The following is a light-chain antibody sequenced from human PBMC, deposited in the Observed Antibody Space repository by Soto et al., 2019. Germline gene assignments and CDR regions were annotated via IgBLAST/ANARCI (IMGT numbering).Light chain of an antibody. V-gene: IGKV1-5*03. CDR1: QSISNW. CDR2: KAS. CDR3: QQYDSYPWT. J-gene: IGKJ1*01. Sequence: DIQMTQSPSTLSASVGDRVTITCRASQSISNWLAWYQQKPGKAPNLLIYKASSLESGVPSRFSGSGSGTEFTLTISSLQPDDFATYYCQQYDSYPWTFGLGTKVEIK.